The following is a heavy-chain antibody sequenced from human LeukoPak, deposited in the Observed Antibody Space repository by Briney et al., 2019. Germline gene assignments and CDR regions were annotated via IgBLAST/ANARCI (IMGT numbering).Heavy chain of an antibody. CDR3: ARGGLNGDYGNY. CDR1: GYTFTGYY. V-gene: IGHV1-2*02. D-gene: IGHD4-17*01. Sequence: ASVKVSCKASGYTFTGYYMHWVRQAPGQGLEWMGWINPNSGGTNYAQKFQGRVTMTRDTSISTAYMELSSLTSEDTAVYYCARGGLNGDYGNYWGQGTLVTVSS. CDR2: INPNSGGT. J-gene: IGHJ4*02.